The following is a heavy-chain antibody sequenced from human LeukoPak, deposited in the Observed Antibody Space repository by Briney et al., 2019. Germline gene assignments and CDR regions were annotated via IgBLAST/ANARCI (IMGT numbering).Heavy chain of an antibody. CDR1: GFTFSNYA. CDR2: IGDTGVST. V-gene: IGHV3-23*01. Sequence: GGSLRLSCAASGFTFSNYAMSWVRQAPGKGLEWVSGIGDTGVSTYYTDSVKGRFTISRDKSKNTLYLQTNSLRTEDTAVYYCAKGAIAAAGMGGYFDYWGQGTLVTVSS. CDR3: AKGAIAAAGMGGYFDY. J-gene: IGHJ4*02. D-gene: IGHD6-13*01.